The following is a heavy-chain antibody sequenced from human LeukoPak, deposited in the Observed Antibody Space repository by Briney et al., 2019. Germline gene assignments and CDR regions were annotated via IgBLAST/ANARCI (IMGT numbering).Heavy chain of an antibody. Sequence: PSETLSLTCTVSGGSIRSGRYYWSWIRQHTGKGLELIGYIYYSGSTYYNPSLKSRVTISMDTSKNQFSLKLSSVTAADTAVYYCAREGLQGLFDYWGQGTLVTVSS. D-gene: IGHD3/OR15-3a*01. CDR3: AREGLQGLFDY. J-gene: IGHJ4*02. V-gene: IGHV4-31*03. CDR2: IYYSGST. CDR1: GGSIRSGRYY.